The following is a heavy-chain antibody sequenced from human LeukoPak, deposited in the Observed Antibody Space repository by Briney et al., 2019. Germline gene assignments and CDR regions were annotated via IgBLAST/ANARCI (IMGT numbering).Heavy chain of an antibody. D-gene: IGHD5-12*01. CDR2: ISSSGSTI. CDR3: ARDLSGYSGYDSDRA. CDR1: GFTFGSFS. J-gene: IGHJ5*02. V-gene: IGHV3-48*04. Sequence: GGSLRLSCAASGFTFGSFSMTWVRQAPGKGLEWVSSISSSGSTIYYADSVKGRFTISRDNAKNSLYLQMNSLRAEDTAVYYCARDLSGYSGYDSDRAWGQGTLVTVSS.